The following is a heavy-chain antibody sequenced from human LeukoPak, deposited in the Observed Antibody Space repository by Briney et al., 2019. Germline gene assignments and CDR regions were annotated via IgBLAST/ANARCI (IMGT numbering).Heavy chain of an antibody. CDR1: GFTFNIYW. CDR2: IDSNGGGA. V-gene: IGHV3-74*03. CDR3: ARAKYSSRWSLDY. D-gene: IGHD6-13*01. Sequence: VGSLRLSCATSGFTFNIYWMQWVRQVPGTGLVWVSRIDSNGGGATYADSVKGRFTTSRDNGKNTMYLQMNSLRAEDTAIYYCARAKYSSRWSLDYWGQGALVTVSS. J-gene: IGHJ4*02.